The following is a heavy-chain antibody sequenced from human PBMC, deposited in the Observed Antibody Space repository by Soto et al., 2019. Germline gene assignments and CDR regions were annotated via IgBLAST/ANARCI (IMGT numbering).Heavy chain of an antibody. V-gene: IGHV4-31*03. CDR1: GGSISSGGYY. CDR3: ARTSSWAPDFDY. CDR2: IYYSGST. D-gene: IGHD6-13*01. J-gene: IGHJ4*02. Sequence: PSETLSLTCNLSGGSISSGGYYWSWIRQHPGKGLEWIGYIYYSGSTYYNPSLKSRVTISVDTSKNQFSLKLSSVTAADTAVYYCARTSSWAPDFDYWGQGTLVTVSS.